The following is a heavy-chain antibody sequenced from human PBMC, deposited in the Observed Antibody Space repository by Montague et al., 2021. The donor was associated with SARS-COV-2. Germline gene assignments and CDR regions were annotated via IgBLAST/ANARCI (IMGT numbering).Heavy chain of an antibody. Sequence: SRSISFSASGFPFSSYGMHWVRQAPGKGLEWVAVIWYDGSSKYYADSMKGRFTISRDNSKNTLYLQMNSLRAEDTAVYYCARERGNDYGDYWGQGTLVTVSS. D-gene: IGHD3-10*01. CDR2: IWYDGSSK. V-gene: IGHV3-33*01. CDR3: ARERGNDYGDY. J-gene: IGHJ4*02. CDR1: GFPFSSYG.